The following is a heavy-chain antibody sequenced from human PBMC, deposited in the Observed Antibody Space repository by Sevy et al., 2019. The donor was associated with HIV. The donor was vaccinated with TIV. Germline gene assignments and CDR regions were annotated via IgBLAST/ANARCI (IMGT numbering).Heavy chain of an antibody. CDR3: AREGGYTDQGMDV. CDR1: GFTFSNYD. D-gene: IGHD5-12*01. CDR2: ISSDSSRI. V-gene: IGHV3-48*01. Sequence: GGSLRLSCAASGFTFSNYDMNWVRQAPGKGVEWVSYISSDSSRIYYADSVKGRLTISRDNAKNSLYVQMNRLRAEDTAVYCCAREGGYTDQGMDVWGQGTTVTVSS. J-gene: IGHJ6*02.